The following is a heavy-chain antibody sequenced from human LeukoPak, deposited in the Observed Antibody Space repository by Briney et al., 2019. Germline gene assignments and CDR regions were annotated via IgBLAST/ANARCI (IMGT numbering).Heavy chain of an antibody. V-gene: IGHV1-69*05. J-gene: IGHJ5*02. CDR2: IIPIFGTA. D-gene: IGHD5-24*01. CDR3: ARDLPGWPNWFDP. CDR1: GGTFSSYA. Sequence: ASVKVSCKASGGTFSSYAISWVRQAPGQGLEWMGGIIPIFGTANYAQKFQGRVTITTDESTSTAYMELSSLGSEDTAVYYCARDLPGWPNWFDPWGQGTLVTVSS.